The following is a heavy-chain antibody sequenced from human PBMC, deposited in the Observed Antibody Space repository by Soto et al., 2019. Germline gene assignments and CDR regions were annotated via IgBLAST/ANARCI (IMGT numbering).Heavy chain of an antibody. D-gene: IGHD5-12*01. CDR3: ARQVEMATIFDY. CDR2: IYHSGST. J-gene: IGHJ4*02. Sequence: SETLSLTCAVSGGSISSGGYSWSWIRQPPGKCLEWIGYIYHSGSTYYNPPLKSRVTISVDRSKNQFSLKLSSVTAADTAVYYCARQVEMATIFDYWGQGTLVTVYS. V-gene: IGHV4-30-2*01. CDR1: GGSISSGGYS.